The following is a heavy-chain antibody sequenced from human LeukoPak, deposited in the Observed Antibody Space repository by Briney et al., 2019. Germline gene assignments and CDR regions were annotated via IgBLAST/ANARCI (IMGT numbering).Heavy chain of an antibody. CDR1: GYTFTGYY. J-gene: IGHJ5*02. CDR3: VREDSSSSFDP. V-gene: IGHV1-2*02. Sequence: EASVKVSCKASGYTFTGYYMHWVRQAPGQGLEWMGWINPNSGGTNYAQKFQGRVTMTRDTSISTAYMELSRLRSDDTAVYYCVREDSSSSFDPWGQGTLVTVSS. D-gene: IGHD6-6*01. CDR2: INPNSGGT.